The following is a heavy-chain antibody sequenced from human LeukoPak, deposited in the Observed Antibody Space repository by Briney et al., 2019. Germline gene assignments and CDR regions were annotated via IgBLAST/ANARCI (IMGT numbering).Heavy chain of an antibody. CDR1: GGSISGTTYY. CDR3: ATHVRYGDSTGY. J-gene: IGHJ4*02. D-gene: IGHD4-17*01. Sequence: PSETLSLTCTVSGGSISGTTYYWGWIRQPPGKGLEWIGSIYYSGSTYYNPSLKSRVTISVDTSKNQFSLKLSSVTAADTAVYYCATHVRYGDSTGYWGQGTLVTVSS. V-gene: IGHV4-39*01. CDR2: IYYSGST.